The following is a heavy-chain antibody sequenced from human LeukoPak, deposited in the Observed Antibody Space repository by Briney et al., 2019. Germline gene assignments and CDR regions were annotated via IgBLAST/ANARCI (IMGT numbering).Heavy chain of an antibody. Sequence: PGGSLRLSCAASVFTFSSYDMHWVRPATGKGVEWVSGIGTVGDTYYPGSVKGRFTISRENAKNSLYLQMNSLRAGDTAVYYCARARWGGYFGAFDIWGQGTMVTVSS. D-gene: IGHD3-3*01. CDR3: ARARWGGYFGAFDI. J-gene: IGHJ3*02. V-gene: IGHV3-13*04. CDR2: IGTVGDT. CDR1: VFTFSSYD.